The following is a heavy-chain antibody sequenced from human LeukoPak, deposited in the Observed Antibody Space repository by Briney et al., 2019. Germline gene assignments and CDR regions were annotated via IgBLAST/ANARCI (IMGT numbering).Heavy chain of an antibody. CDR3: ARQVEVVPAAMPNTFDY. CDR2: INQSVST. Sequence: SKTLSLTCTVPAGSISSYYCSWILHPPWKVRKHIGEINQSVSTNYNPSLKSRVTISVDTSKNQFSLKLSSVTAADTAVYYCARQVEVVPAAMPNTFDYWGQGTLVTV. D-gene: IGHD2-2*01. CDR1: AGSISSYY. V-gene: IGHV4-34*01. J-gene: IGHJ4*02.